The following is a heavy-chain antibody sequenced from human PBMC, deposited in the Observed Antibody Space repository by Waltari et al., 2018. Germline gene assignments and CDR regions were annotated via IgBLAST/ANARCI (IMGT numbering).Heavy chain of an antibody. CDR3: ARGGDFYAFDI. CDR1: GCTFSSYS. J-gene: IGHJ3*02. CDR2: ISRSSSYI. Sequence: EVQLVEAGGGLVKPGGSLRLSCAASGCTFSSYSMHWVRQAPGKGLEWVSSISRSSSYIYYADSVKGRFTISRDNAKNSLYLQMNSLRAEDTAVYYCARGGDFYAFDIWGQGTMVTVSS. D-gene: IGHD3-3*01. V-gene: IGHV3-21*01.